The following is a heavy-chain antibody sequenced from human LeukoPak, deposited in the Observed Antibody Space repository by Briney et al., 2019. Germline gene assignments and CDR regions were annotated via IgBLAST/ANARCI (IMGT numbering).Heavy chain of an antibody. CDR2: ISASGGTT. Sequence: GGSLRLSCAASGFTFSSYALSWVRQAPGKGLEWVSVISASGGTTYYADSVKGRFTISRDTSKDTVYLQMHSLRAEDTAVYYCAKGQKRGLREGPYWGQGTLVTVSS. V-gene: IGHV3-23*01. J-gene: IGHJ4*02. CDR3: AKGQKRGLREGPY. D-gene: IGHD5/OR15-5a*01. CDR1: GFTFSSYA.